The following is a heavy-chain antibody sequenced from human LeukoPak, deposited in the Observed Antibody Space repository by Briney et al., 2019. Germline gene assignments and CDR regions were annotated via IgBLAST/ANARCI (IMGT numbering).Heavy chain of an antibody. V-gene: IGHV1-58*02. Sequence: SVKVSCKASGFTFTSSAMQWVPQARGQRLEWIGWIVVGSGNTNYAQKFQERVTITRDMSTSTAYMELSSLRSEDTAVYYCAANLKGYCTNGVCGFDYWGQGTLVTVSS. CDR1: GFTFTSSA. D-gene: IGHD2-8*01. J-gene: IGHJ4*02. CDR2: IVVGSGNT. CDR3: AANLKGYCTNGVCGFDY.